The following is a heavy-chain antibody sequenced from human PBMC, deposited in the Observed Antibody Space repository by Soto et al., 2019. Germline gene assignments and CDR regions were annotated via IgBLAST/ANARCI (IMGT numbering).Heavy chain of an antibody. D-gene: IGHD4-17*01. CDR1: GFTFISFG. CDR2: ISDDGSTK. Sequence: ESGGGVVQPGRSLRLSCAASGFTFISFGMHWVRQAPGKGLEWVAVISDDGSTKHYADSVKGRFTISRDNSKNTLYLQMNSLGPEDTAVYYCAKDRWGDFGDLNLPGYWGQGTLVTVSS. CDR3: AKDRWGDFGDLNLPGY. J-gene: IGHJ4*02. V-gene: IGHV3-30*18.